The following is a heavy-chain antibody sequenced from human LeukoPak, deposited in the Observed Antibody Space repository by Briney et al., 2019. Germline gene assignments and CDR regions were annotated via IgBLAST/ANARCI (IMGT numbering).Heavy chain of an antibody. CDR3: ARGRRWFGEFLFDY. J-gene: IGHJ4*02. Sequence: SETLSLTCAVYGGSFSGYYWSWIRQPPGKGREWIGEINHSGSTNYNPSLKGRVTISVDTSKNQFSLKLSSVTAADTAVYYCARGRRWFGEFLFDYWGQGTLVTVSS. V-gene: IGHV4-34*01. CDR2: INHSGST. CDR1: GGSFSGYY. D-gene: IGHD3-10*01.